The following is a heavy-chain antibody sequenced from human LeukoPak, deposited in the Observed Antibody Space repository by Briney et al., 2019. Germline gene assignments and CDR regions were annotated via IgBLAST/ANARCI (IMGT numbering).Heavy chain of an antibody. CDR1: GFTFSSYS. J-gene: IGHJ4*02. Sequence: GGSLRLSCAASGFTFSSYSMSWVRQAPGKGLEWVSSISSSSSYIYYADSVKGRFTNSRDNAKNSLYLQMNSLRAEDTAVYYCARDFDWNQLYYFDYWGQGTLVTVSS. CDR3: ARDFDWNQLYYFDY. CDR2: ISSSSSYI. V-gene: IGHV3-21*01. D-gene: IGHD3-9*01.